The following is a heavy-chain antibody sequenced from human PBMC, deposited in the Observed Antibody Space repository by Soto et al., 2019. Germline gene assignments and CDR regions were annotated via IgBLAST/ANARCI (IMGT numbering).Heavy chain of an antibody. V-gene: IGHV3-30-3*01. Sequence: PGGVLRLSRAAGGVTSSSYAMHRVRQAPGKGLEWVAVISYDGSNKYYADSVKGRFTISRDNSKNTLYLQMNSLRAEDTAVYYCAFVSSGYYGDYWGQGTLVTVSS. CDR1: GVTSSSYA. CDR3: AFVSSGYYGDY. D-gene: IGHD3-22*01. CDR2: ISYDGSNK. J-gene: IGHJ4*02.